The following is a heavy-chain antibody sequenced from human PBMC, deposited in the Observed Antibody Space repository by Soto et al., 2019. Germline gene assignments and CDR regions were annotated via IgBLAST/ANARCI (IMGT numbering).Heavy chain of an antibody. Sequence: GGSLRLSCAASGFSFSGKNYLTCVRQAPGKGLEWVSALYSSDGTYYADSVKGRFSVSRDNSKNTFYLQLHSLRPEDTALYFCATWLQREHAFDIWGLGTMVTVSS. D-gene: IGHD1-1*01. V-gene: IGHV3-53*01. J-gene: IGHJ3*02. CDR1: GFSFSGKNY. CDR2: LYSSDGT. CDR3: ATWLQREHAFDI.